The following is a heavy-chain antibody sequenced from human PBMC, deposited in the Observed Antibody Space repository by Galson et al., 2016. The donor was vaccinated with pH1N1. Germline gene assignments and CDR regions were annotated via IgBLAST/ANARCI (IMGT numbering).Heavy chain of an antibody. CDR3: AKTARGLQLWLSLYFDY. CDR1: GFTFNTYA. D-gene: IGHD5-24*01. Sequence: SLRLSCAASGFTFNTYAMSWVRQTPGRGLEWVSSIRGAGLHTYYADSVRGRFTITRDNSKNTLFLQMNSLRVDDTAVYFCAKTARGLQLWLSLYFDYWGQGTLVTVSA. J-gene: IGHJ4*02. V-gene: IGHV3-23*01. CDR2: IRGAGLHT.